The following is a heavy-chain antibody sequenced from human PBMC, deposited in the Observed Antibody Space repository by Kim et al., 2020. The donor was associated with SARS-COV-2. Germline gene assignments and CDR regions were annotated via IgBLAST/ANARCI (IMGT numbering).Heavy chain of an antibody. D-gene: IGHD3-3*01. CDR3: ARLWSPGGTPDY. J-gene: IGHJ4*02. V-gene: IGHV4-61*07. CDR2: I. Sequence: INYDPSLKSRVTLSIGTSNTQFSLNLRSVTAADTAVYYCARLWSPGGTPDYWGQGTLVTVSS.